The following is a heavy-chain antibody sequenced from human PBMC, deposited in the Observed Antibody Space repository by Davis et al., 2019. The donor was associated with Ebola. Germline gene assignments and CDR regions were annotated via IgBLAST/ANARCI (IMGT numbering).Heavy chain of an antibody. J-gene: IGHJ3*02. CDR3: ATLRRTITGMDDGFDI. Sequence: GESLKISCKGSGYSFTRYWIGWVRQMPEKGLEWMGIIFPSDSDTRYSPSFQGQVTISADKSFKTAFLQWSSLKASDTARYYCATLRRTITGMDDGFDIWGQGTMVTVSS. CDR1: GYSFTRYW. D-gene: IGHD1-20*01. V-gene: IGHV5-51*01. CDR2: IFPSDSDT.